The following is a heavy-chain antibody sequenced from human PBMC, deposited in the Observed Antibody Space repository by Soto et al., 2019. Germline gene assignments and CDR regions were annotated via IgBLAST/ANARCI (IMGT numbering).Heavy chain of an antibody. J-gene: IGHJ6*02. D-gene: IGHD4-17*01. CDR1: GFTFSSYE. V-gene: IGHV3-48*03. CDR2: ISSSGGTI. CDR3: ARYGDSLKSYGMDV. Sequence: GGSLRLSCAASGFTFSSYEMNWVRQAPGKGLEWVSYISSSGGTIYYADSVKGRFTISRDNAKNSLYLQMNCLRAEDTAVYYCARYGDSLKSYGMDVWGQGTTVTVSS.